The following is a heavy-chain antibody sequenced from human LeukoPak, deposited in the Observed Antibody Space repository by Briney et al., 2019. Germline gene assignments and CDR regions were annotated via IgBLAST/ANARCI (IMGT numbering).Heavy chain of an antibody. CDR3: ARVPGPYTTSRFDY. CDR2: IDPNSGGT. D-gene: IGHD6-13*01. Sequence: ASVKVSCKTSGYTFTDYYLHWVRQAPGQGLEWMGRIDPNSGGTYYAQKFQVRVTVTRDTSISTVYMELSGLRSDDTAVYYCARVPGPYTTSRFDYWGQGTLVTVSS. CDR1: GYTFTDYY. J-gene: IGHJ4*02. V-gene: IGHV1-2*02.